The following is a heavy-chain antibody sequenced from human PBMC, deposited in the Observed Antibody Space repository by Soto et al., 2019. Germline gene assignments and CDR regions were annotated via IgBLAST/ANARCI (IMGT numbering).Heavy chain of an antibody. CDR1: GFTFSSYA. D-gene: IGHD4-17*01. V-gene: IGHV3-23*01. CDR2: ISGSGGST. CDR3: AKSSVGGYGDYVSYFDY. J-gene: IGHJ4*02. Sequence: GGSLRLSCAASGFTFSSYAMSWVRQAPGKWLEWVSAISGSGGSTYYADSVKGRFTISRDNSKNTLYLQMNSLRAEDTAVYYCAKSSVGGYGDYVSYFDYWGQGTLVTVSS.